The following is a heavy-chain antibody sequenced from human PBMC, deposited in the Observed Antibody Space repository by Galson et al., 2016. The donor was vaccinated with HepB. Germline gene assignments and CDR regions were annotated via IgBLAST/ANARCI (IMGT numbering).Heavy chain of an antibody. J-gene: IGHJ4*02. CDR1: GYKFTSYW. Sequence: QSGAEVKKPGESLKISCQGSGYKFTSYWIGWVRQVPGKGLEWMGTIYPGDSDTRYSPSFQGQVTISVDKSISTAYLQWSSLKASDTAMYYCAIVRTTVTMPLDHWGQGTLVTVSS. CDR2: IYPGDSDT. D-gene: IGHD4-17*01. CDR3: AIVRTTVTMPLDH. V-gene: IGHV5-51*01.